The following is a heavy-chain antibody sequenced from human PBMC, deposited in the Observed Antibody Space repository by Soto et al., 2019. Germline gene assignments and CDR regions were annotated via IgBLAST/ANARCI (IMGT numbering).Heavy chain of an antibody. V-gene: IGHV4-39*01. D-gene: IGHD6-6*01. J-gene: IGHJ5*02. Sequence: SETLSLTCIVSGGSISSSSYYWGWIRQPPGKGLEWIGSIYYSGSTYYNPSLKSRVTISVDTSKNQFSLKLSSVTAADTAVFHCARHRARNWFDPWGQGTLVTVSS. CDR3: ARHRARNWFDP. CDR1: GGSISSSSYY. CDR2: IYYSGST.